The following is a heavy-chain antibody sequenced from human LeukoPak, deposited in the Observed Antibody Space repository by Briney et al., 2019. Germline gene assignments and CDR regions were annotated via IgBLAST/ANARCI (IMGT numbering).Heavy chain of an antibody. CDR3: ARDGLEIIRFFDWLDY. V-gene: IGHV3-30*04. D-gene: IGHD3-9*01. CDR1: GFDSTIFA. CDR2: ISYDGKNE. J-gene: IGHJ4*02. Sequence: GGSLRLSCVASGFDSTIFAIHWVRQAPGKGLEWLAVISYDGKNEYYSDSVKGRFTISRDKAKSTVFLQMNSLRAEDTAVYYCARDGLEIIRFFDWLDYWGQGTLVTVSS.